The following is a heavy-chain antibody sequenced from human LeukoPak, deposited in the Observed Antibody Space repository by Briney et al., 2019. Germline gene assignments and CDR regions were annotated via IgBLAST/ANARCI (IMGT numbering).Heavy chain of an antibody. Sequence: SETLSLTCTVSGGSISSYYWSWIRQPPGKGLEWIGYIYYSGSTNYNPSLKSRVTISVDTSKNQFSLKLSSVTAADTAVYYCARGHTNYYGSEKYYFDYWGQGTLVTVSS. V-gene: IGHV4-59*08. CDR1: GGSISSYY. CDR2: IYYSGST. J-gene: IGHJ4*02. D-gene: IGHD3-10*01. CDR3: ARGHTNYYGSEKYYFDY.